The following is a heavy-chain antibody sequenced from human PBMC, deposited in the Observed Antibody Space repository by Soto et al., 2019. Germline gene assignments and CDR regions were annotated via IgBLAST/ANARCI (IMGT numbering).Heavy chain of an antibody. CDR2: ISFDGSNK. CDR3: ARDVSPHSNPTWVDP. Sequence: QVQLVESGGGVVQPGKSLRLSCAASGFSFGNSAMHWVRQAPGKGLEWVAMISFDGSNKYYADSMRGRFTISRDNPKNTLYLQMNSLRPEDTAVYFCARDVSPHSNPTWVDPWCQGTLVTVSS. D-gene: IGHD4-4*01. J-gene: IGHJ5*02. CDR1: GFSFGNSA. V-gene: IGHV3-30*04.